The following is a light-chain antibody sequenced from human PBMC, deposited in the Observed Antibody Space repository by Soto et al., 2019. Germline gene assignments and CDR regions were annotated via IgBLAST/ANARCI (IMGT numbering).Light chain of an antibody. V-gene: IGKV1-5*03. J-gene: IGKJ1*01. CDR1: QTISSW. Sequence: DIQITQSPSTLSGSVGDRVTITCRASQTISSWVAWYQQKPGKAPKLLIYKASTLKSGVPSRFSGSGSGTEFTLTISSLQPDDFATYYCQHYNSYSEAFGQGTKV. CDR2: KAS. CDR3: QHYNSYSEA.